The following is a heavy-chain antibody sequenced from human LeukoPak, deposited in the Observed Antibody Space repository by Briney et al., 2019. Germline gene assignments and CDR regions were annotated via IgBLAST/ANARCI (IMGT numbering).Heavy chain of an antibody. V-gene: IGHV3-30*02. Sequence: HPGGSLRLSCAASGFTFSSYGMHWVRQAPGKGLEWVAFIRYDGSNKYYADSVKGRFTISRDNSKNTLYLQMNSLRAEDTAVYYCARESLLWFGPNHYYYYVDVWGKGTTVTISS. CDR2: IRYDGSNK. J-gene: IGHJ6*03. CDR1: GFTFSSYG. CDR3: ARESLLWFGPNHYYYYVDV. D-gene: IGHD3-10*01.